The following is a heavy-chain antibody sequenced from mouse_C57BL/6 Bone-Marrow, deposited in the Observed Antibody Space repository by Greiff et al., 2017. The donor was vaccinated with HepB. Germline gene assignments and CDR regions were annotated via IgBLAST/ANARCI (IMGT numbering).Heavy chain of an antibody. CDR3: AREAPGRGYYVGYAMDY. V-gene: IGHV1-54*01. D-gene: IGHD2-3*01. J-gene: IGHJ4*01. Sequence: QVQLQQSGAELVRPGTSVKVSCKASGYAFTNYLIEWVKQRPGQGLEWIGVINPGSGGTNYNEKFKGKATLTADNSSSTAYMQLSSLTSEDSAVYFCAREAPGRGYYVGYAMDYWGQGTSVTVSS. CDR1: GYAFTNYL. CDR2: INPGSGGT.